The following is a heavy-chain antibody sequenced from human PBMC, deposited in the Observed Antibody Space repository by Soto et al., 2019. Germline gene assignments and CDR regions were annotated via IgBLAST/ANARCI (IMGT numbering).Heavy chain of an antibody. CDR3: AREVWAVAGTGD. CDR1: GFTFISYW. V-gene: IGHV3-7*01. CDR2: IKQDGSEK. Sequence: EVQLVESGGGLVQPGGSLRLSCEAAGFTFISYWMSWVRQAPGKGGEWGANIKQDGSEKYYVDSLKDRFTISRDNDNNSLYLQMNSLRAEDTAVYYCAREVWAVAGTGDWGQGTLVTVSS. J-gene: IGHJ4*02. D-gene: IGHD6-19*01.